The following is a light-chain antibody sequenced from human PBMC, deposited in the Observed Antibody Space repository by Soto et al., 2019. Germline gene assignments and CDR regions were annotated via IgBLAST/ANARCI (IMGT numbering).Light chain of an antibody. CDR3: HQYASSPYT. CDR2: GAS. Sequence: NVLTQSPGTLSLSPGEGASLSCRASQSVSSNYLAWFQQKPGQAPRLLIYGASSRATAIPGRFSGSGSGTDFPLPITRLEPEDFAVYYCHQYASSPYTFGQGTILEIK. J-gene: IGKJ2*01. CDR1: QSVSSNY. V-gene: IGKV3-20*01.